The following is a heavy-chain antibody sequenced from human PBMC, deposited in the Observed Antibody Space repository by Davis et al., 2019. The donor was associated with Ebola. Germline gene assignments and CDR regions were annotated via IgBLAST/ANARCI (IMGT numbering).Heavy chain of an antibody. CDR1: GYTFTSYY. CDR3: AKEGGVAAIDSHYYYYGMDV. V-gene: IGHV1-46*01. D-gene: IGHD6-13*01. CDR2: INPSGGST. J-gene: IGHJ6*02. Sequence: ASVKVSCKASGYTFTSYYMHWVRQAPGQGLEWMGIINPSGGSTSYAQKFQGRVTMTRDTSTSTVYMEMSSLRSEDTAVYYCAKEGGVAAIDSHYYYYGMDVWGQGTTVTVSS.